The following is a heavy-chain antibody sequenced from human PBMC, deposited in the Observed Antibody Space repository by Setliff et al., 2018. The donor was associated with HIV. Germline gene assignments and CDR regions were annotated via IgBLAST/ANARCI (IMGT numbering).Heavy chain of an antibody. V-gene: IGHV4-39*07. CDR3: ARRAVRGVTPYYFDY. CDR1: GGSISSSSYY. J-gene: IGHJ4*02. Sequence: PSETLSLTCTVSGGSISSSSYYWGWIRQPPGKGLEWIGSIYYSGSTYYNPSLKSRVTISVDTSKNQFSLKLSSVTAADTAVYYCARRAVRGVTPYYFDYWGQGTLVTVSS. D-gene: IGHD3-10*01. CDR2: IYYSGST.